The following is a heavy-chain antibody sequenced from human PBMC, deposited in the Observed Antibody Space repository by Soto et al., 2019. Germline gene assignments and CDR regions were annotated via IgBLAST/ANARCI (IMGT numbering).Heavy chain of an antibody. CDR1: GFNFTRYS. CDR3: ARESEDLSSNLDY. CDR2: ISSTTNYI. V-gene: IGHV3-21*06. J-gene: IGHJ4*02. Sequence: EVLLVESGGGLVKPGGSLRLSCAASGFNFTRYSMNWARQAPGKGLEWVASISSTTNYIYYGESLKGRLTISRDNAKNSMYLQMNTLRAEDTAVYYCARESEDLSSNLDYWGQGTLVTVSS.